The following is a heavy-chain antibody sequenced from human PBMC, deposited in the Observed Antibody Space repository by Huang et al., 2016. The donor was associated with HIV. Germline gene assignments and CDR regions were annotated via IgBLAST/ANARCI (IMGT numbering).Heavy chain of an antibody. CDR1: GFNFLTYA. D-gene: IGHD6-19*01. CDR3: ARDKEAGTPFFDP. J-gene: IGHJ5*02. Sequence: QVQLVQSGAEVEKPGASVNLSCKASGFNFLTYALHWVRQAPGPRLEWMGCINGDGLTKYSQKFQGRVTSTRDRSASTVDVDFKSLTYEDTAVYYCARDKEAGTPFFDPWGQGTLVTVSS. CDR2: INGDGLT. V-gene: IGHV1-3*01.